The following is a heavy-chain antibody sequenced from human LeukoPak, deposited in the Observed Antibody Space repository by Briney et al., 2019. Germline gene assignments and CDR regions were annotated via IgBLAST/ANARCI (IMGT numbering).Heavy chain of an antibody. Sequence: GGSLRLSCAASGFTFSSYAMSCVRQAPGKGLEWVSAISGRGGSTYYADSVKGRFTISRDNAKNTLYLQMNSLRAEDTAVYYCAKDKTPYDYWGQGTLVTVSS. J-gene: IGHJ4*02. CDR3: AKDKTPYDY. V-gene: IGHV3-23*01. CDR1: GFTFSSYA. CDR2: ISGRGGST.